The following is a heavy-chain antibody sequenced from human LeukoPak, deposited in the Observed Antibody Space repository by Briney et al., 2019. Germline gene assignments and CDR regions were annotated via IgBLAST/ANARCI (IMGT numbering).Heavy chain of an antibody. CDR3: ARGTGTTPNAFDI. CDR2: IYYSGST. Sequence: KPSDTLSPTCTVSGGSISSGGYYWSWIRQHPGKGLEWIGNIYYSGSTYDNPSLKSRVTISVDTSKNQFSLKLSSVTAADTAVYYCARGTGTTPNAFDIWGQGTMVTVSS. CDR1: GGSISSGGYY. J-gene: IGHJ3*02. V-gene: IGHV4-31*03. D-gene: IGHD1-7*01.